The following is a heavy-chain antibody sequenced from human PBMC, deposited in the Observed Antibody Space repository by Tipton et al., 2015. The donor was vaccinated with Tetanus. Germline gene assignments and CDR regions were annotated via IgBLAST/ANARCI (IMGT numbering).Heavy chain of an antibody. J-gene: IGHJ5*02. CDR3: ARLLYGYWFDP. CDR2: IYFEGST. Sequence: TLSLTCTVSGGSISDKKYYWGWIRQPPGKGLEWIASIYFEGSTYYSPSLESRVSIAVDTSQNVFSLKLTSASDADTAVYYCARLLYGYWFDPWGQGTLVTVSS. D-gene: IGHD3-10*01. CDR1: GGSISDKKYY. V-gene: IGHV4-39*02.